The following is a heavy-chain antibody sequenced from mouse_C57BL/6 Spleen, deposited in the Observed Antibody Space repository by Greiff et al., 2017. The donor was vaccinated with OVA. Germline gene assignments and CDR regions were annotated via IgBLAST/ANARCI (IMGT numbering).Heavy chain of an antibody. CDR2: ISYDGSN. J-gene: IGHJ1*03. CDR3: ARADLDV. Sequence: EVQLVESGPGLVKPSQSLSLTCSVTGYSITSGYYWNWIRQFPGNKLEWMGYISYDGSNNYNPSLKNRISITRDTSKNQFFLKLNSVTTEDTATYYCARADLDVWGTGTTVTVSS. V-gene: IGHV3-6*01. CDR1: GYSITSGYY.